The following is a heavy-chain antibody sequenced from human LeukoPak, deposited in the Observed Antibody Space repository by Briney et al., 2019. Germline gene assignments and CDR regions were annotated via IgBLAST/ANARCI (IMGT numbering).Heavy chain of an antibody. J-gene: IGHJ4*02. D-gene: IGHD3-22*01. CDR2: IYYSGST. V-gene: IGHV4-59*01. CDR3: ARGLTTYYYDSSGYYFDY. Sequence: SETLSLTCTVSGVSISSYYWSWIRQPPGKGLEWIGYIYYSGSTNYNPSLKSRVTISVDTSKNQFSLKLSSVTAADTAVYYCARGLTTYYYDSSGYYFDYWGQGTLVTVSS. CDR1: GVSISSYY.